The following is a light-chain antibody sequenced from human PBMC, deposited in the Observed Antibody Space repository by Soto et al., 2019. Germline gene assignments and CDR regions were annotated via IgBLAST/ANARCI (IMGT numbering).Light chain of an antibody. CDR3: TSYTSSSPCV. V-gene: IGLV2-14*01. CDR2: EVS. Sequence: QSALTQPASVSGSPGQSITISCTGTSSDVGGYKYVSWYQQYPGKAPKLMMYEVSNRPSGVSNRFSGSTSGNTASLTISGLQAEDEADYYCTSYTSSSPCVFGTGTKVTVL. J-gene: IGLJ1*01. CDR1: SSDVGGYKY.